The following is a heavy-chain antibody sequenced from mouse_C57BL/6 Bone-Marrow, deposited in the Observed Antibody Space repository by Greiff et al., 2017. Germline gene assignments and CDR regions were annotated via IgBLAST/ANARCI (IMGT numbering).Heavy chain of an antibody. J-gene: IGHJ4*01. CDR3: AGYYYGREPPYYAMDY. D-gene: IGHD1-1*01. Sequence: VQLQQSGPVLVKPGASVKMSCKASGYTFTDYYMNWVKQSHGKSLEWIGVINPYNGGTSYNQKLKGKATLTVDKSSSTAYMELNSLTSEDSAVYYCAGYYYGREPPYYAMDYWGQGTSVTVSS. V-gene: IGHV1-19*01. CDR1: GYTFTDYY. CDR2: INPYNGGT.